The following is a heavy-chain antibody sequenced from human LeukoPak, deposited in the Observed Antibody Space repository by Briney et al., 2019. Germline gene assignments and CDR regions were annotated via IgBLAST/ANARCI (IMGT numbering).Heavy chain of an antibody. Sequence: PGGSLRLSCAASGFTVSSNYMNWVRQAPGKGLEWVSVIYSGGSTYYTDSVKGRFTISRDNSKNTLYLQMNSLRAEDTAVYYCAGAPGYGSGSFHYYFDYWGQGTLVTVSS. D-gene: IGHD3-10*01. J-gene: IGHJ4*02. V-gene: IGHV3-53*01. CDR2: IYSGGST. CDR3: AGAPGYGSGSFHYYFDY. CDR1: GFTVSSNY.